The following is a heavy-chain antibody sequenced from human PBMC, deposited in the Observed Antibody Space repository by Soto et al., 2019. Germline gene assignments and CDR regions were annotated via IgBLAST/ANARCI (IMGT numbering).Heavy chain of an antibody. D-gene: IGHD2-15*01. Sequence: QVQLVESGGGVVQPGRSLRLSCAASGFTFSSYGMHWVRQAPGKGLEWVAVIWYDGSNKYYADSVKGRFTISRDNSQNTLYLQMNSLRAEDTAVYYCARTYCSGGSCPPSPWGQGTLVTVSS. J-gene: IGHJ5*02. CDR1: GFTFSSYG. V-gene: IGHV3-33*01. CDR2: IWYDGSNK. CDR3: ARTYCSGGSCPPSP.